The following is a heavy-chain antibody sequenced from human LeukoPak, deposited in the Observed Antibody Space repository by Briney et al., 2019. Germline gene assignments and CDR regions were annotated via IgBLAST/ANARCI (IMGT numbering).Heavy chain of an antibody. CDR2: IIPVFGTA. CDR3: ARTYYYDSSGYLFDY. J-gene: IGHJ4*02. V-gene: IGHV1-69*01. CDR1: GGTFSSYA. Sequence: SVKVSCKASGGTFSSYAISWVRQAPGQGLEWMGGIIPVFGTANYAQKFQGRVTITADESTSTAYMELSSLRSEDTAVYYCARTYYYDSSGYLFDYWGQGTLVTVSS. D-gene: IGHD3-22*01.